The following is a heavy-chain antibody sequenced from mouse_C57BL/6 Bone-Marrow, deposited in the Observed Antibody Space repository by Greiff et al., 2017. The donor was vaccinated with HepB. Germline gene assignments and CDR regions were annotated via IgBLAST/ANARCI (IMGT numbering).Heavy chain of an antibody. J-gene: IGHJ3*01. CDR2: IHPNSGST. D-gene: IGHD2-3*01. Sequence: QVQLQQPGAELVKPGASVKLSCKASGYTFTSYWMHWVKQRPGQGLEWIGMIHPNSGSTNYNEKFKSKATLTVDKSSSTAYMHLSSLTSEDSAVYYCARFGWLLRGGFAYWGQGTLVTVSA. CDR1: GYTFTSYW. CDR3: ARFGWLLRGGFAY. V-gene: IGHV1-64*01.